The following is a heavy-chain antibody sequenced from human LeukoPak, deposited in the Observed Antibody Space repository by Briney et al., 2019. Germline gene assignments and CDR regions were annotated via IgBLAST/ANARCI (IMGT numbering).Heavy chain of an antibody. CDR3: ARDIIAAAGRSGNAFDV. D-gene: IGHD6-13*01. J-gene: IGHJ6*04. Sequence: GASVKVSCKASGYTFTSYGISWVRQAPGQGLEWMGWISAYNGNTNYAQKLQGRVTMTTDTSTSTAYMELRSLRSDDTAVYYCARDIIAAAGRSGNAFDVWGKGTTVTISS. CDR2: ISAYNGNT. V-gene: IGHV1-18*01. CDR1: GYTFTSYG.